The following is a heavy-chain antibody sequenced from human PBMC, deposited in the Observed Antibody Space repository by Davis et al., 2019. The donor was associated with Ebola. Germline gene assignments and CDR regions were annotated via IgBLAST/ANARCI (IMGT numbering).Heavy chain of an antibody. V-gene: IGHV3-30-3*01. CDR1: GFTFSSYW. J-gene: IGHJ5*02. CDR3: ARAQQQLVVNWFDP. D-gene: IGHD6-13*01. Sequence: GESLKISCAASGFTFSSYWMHWVRQAPGKGLEWVAVISYDGSNKYYADSVKGRFTISRDNSKNTLYLQMNSLRAEDTAVYYCARAQQQLVVNWFDPWGQGTLVTVSS. CDR2: ISYDGSNK.